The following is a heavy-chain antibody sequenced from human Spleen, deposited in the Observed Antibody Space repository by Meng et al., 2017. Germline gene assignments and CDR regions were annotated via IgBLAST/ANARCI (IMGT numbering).Heavy chain of an antibody. Sequence: GESLKISCAASGFTFSSYAMSWVRQAPGKGLEWVSAISGSGGSTYYADSVKGRFTISRDNSKNTLYLQMNSLRAEDTAVYYCSTIFPIYYYCLDVWGQGTTVTVSS. J-gene: IGHJ6*02. V-gene: IGHV3-23*01. D-gene: IGHD3-3*01. CDR3: STIFPIYYYCLDV. CDR1: GFTFSSYA. CDR2: ISGSGGST.